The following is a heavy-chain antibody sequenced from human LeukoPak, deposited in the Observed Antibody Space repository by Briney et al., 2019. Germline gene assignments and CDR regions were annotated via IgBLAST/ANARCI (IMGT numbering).Heavy chain of an antibody. V-gene: IGHV3-66*01. Sequence: GGFLRLSCAASGFTVSSNFMSWVRQAPGKGLEWVSVMYSGGRTYYADSAKGRFTISRDNSKNTLDLRMNSLRAEDTAVYYCARSIAARYFDLWGQGTVVTVSS. CDR3: ARSIAARYFDL. D-gene: IGHD6-6*01. CDR1: GFTVSSNF. CDR2: MYSGGRT. J-gene: IGHJ4*02.